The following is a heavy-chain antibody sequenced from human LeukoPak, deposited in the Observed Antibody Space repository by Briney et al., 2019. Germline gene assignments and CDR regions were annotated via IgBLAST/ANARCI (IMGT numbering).Heavy chain of an antibody. Sequence: KPSETLSLTCTVSGGSISSSRYYWGWIRQPPGKGLEWIGSIYYSGSTYYNPSLKSRVTISVDTSKNQFSLKLSSVTAADTAVYYCARLFPSLKTREVISSSWRRGTHPLNWFDPWGQGTLVTVSS. CDR3: ARLFPSLKTREVISSSWRRGTHPLNWFDP. D-gene: IGHD6-13*01. V-gene: IGHV4-39*07. CDR1: GGSISSSRYY. J-gene: IGHJ5*02. CDR2: IYYSGST.